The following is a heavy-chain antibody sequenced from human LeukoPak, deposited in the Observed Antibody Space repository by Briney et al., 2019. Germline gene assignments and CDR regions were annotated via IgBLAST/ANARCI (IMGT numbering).Heavy chain of an antibody. CDR2: INHNGEAI. Sequence: PGGSLRLSCEASGFPFSSYVMSWVRQAPGKGLEWISYINHNGEAIYYPDFVKGRFTISRDNAKNSLYLQMNSLRAEDTAVYYCARDGGDGYNLDYWGQGTLVTVSS. CDR3: ARDGGDGYNLDY. J-gene: IGHJ4*02. CDR1: GFPFSSYV. V-gene: IGHV3-48*01. D-gene: IGHD5-12*01.